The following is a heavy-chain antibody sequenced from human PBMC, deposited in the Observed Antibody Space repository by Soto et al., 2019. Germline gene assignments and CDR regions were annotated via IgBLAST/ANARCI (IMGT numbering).Heavy chain of an antibody. D-gene: IGHD3-22*01. CDR2: INPSGGST. J-gene: IGHJ4*02. CDR1: GYTFTNYY. CDR3: ARGAYYYDSSGYLQELDY. Sequence: ASVKVSCKASGYTFTNYYMHWVRQAPGQGLEWMGIINPSGGSTSYAQKFQGRVTMTRDTSTSTVYMELSSLRSEDTAVYYCARGAYYYDSSGYLQELDYWGQGTLVTVSS. V-gene: IGHV1-46*01.